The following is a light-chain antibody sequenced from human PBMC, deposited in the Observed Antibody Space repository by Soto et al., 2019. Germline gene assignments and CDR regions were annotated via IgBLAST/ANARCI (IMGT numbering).Light chain of an antibody. V-gene: IGKV1-5*01. CDR3: QQYDTLGT. CDR1: QSISRW. Sequence: DIQMTQSPSTLSASVGDRVTFTCRASQSISRWLAWYQHKPGKAPKLLIYDASTLDSGVPSRFSGSGSGAEFTLTISRLQPDDFATYYCQQYDTLGTVGQGTKVDSK. CDR2: DAS. J-gene: IGKJ1*01.